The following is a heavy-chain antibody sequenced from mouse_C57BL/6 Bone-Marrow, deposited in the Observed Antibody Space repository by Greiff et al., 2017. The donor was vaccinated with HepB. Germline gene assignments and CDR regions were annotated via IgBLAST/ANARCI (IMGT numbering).Heavy chain of an antibody. V-gene: IGHV6-3*01. D-gene: IGHD4-1*01. J-gene: IGHJ3*01. CDR1: GFTFSNYW. CDR3: TWGFAY. CDR2: IRLKSDNYAT. Sequence: EVKVEESGGGLVQPGGSMKLSCVASGFTFSNYWMNWVRQSPEKGLEWVAQIRLKSDNYATHYAESWQGRFTISRDDSKSSVYLQMNNLRAEDTGIYYCTWGFAYWGQGTLVTVSA.